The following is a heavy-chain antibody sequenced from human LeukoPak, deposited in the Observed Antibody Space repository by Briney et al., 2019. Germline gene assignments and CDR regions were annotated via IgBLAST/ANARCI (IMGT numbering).Heavy chain of an antibody. CDR1: RGSISSGDYY. D-gene: IGHD3-22*01. CDR3: ARENYYDSSKIDY. CDR2: IYYSGST. J-gene: IGHJ4*02. Sequence: SETLSLTCTLSRGSISSGDYYWSWIRQPPGKGLEWIGYIYYSGSTYYNPSLKSGVTISVDTSKNQYSLKLSSVTAADTAVYYCARENYYDSSKIDYWGQGTLVTVSS. V-gene: IGHV4-30-4*08.